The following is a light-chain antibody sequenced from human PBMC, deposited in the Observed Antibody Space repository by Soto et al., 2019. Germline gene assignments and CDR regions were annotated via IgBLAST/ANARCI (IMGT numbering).Light chain of an antibody. Sequence: EIVMTQAPAILSVSPGERATLSCSASQSVSNNLAWYPQQPGQAPRLLISGASTRATGIPARFSGSGSGTEFTLTISSLPSEDFAGYYCQQYNNWPPLTFGGGNKVEIK. J-gene: IGKJ4*01. V-gene: IGKV3D-15*01. CDR2: GAS. CDR1: QSVSNN. CDR3: QQYNNWPPLT.